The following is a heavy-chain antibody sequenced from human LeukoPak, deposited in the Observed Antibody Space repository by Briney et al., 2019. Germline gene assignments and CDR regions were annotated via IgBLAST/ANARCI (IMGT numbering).Heavy chain of an antibody. Sequence: GESLRISCKGSGYSFTSYWISWVRQMPGKGLEWMGRIDPSDSYTNYSPPFQGHVTISADKSISTAYLQWSSLKASDTAIYYCARRGGSYRAFDYWGQGTLVTVSS. CDR2: IDPSDSYT. J-gene: IGHJ4*02. CDR3: ARRGGSYRAFDY. V-gene: IGHV5-10-1*01. D-gene: IGHD1-26*01. CDR1: GYSFTSYW.